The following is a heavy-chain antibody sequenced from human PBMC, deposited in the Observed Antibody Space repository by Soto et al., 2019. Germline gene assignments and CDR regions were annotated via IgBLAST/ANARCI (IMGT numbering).Heavy chain of an antibody. Sequence: ASVKVSCKASGYTFTSYGVSWVRQAPGQGLEWMGWISAYNGNTKYAQKLQGRVTMTTDTSTNTAYMDLRSLRSDDTAVDYCARDSPPVDYWGQGTLVTVSS. V-gene: IGHV1-18*01. CDR1: GYTFTSYG. J-gene: IGHJ4*02. CDR3: ARDSPPVDY. CDR2: ISAYNGNT.